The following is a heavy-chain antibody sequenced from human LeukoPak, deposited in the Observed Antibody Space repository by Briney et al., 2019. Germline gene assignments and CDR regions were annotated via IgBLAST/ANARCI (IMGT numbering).Heavy chain of an antibody. CDR1: GFTFSSYE. CDR3: ARSHYYDSSGYDY. CDR2: ISSSGSTI. V-gene: IGHV3-48*03. Sequence: GGSLRLSCAASGFTFSSYEMNWVRQAPGKGLEWVSYISSSGSTIYYADSAKGRFTISRDNAKNSLYLQMNSLRAEDTAVYYCARSHYYDSSGYDYWGQGTLVTVSS. D-gene: IGHD3-22*01. J-gene: IGHJ4*02.